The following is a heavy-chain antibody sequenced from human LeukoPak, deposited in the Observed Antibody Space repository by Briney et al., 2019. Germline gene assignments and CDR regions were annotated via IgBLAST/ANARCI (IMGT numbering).Heavy chain of an antibody. CDR2: IKEDGSEQ. V-gene: IGHV3-7*05. Sequence: GGSLRLSCAASEFTLRHYWMSWVRQAPGKGLEWVANIKEDGSEQYYVDSVKGRFTISRDNSKSSLYLQMSGLRGEDTAVYYCARERPVPDFYYGLDVWGQGATVAVSS. CDR3: ARERPVPDFYYGLDV. CDR1: EFTLRHYW. D-gene: IGHD3-3*01. J-gene: IGHJ6*02.